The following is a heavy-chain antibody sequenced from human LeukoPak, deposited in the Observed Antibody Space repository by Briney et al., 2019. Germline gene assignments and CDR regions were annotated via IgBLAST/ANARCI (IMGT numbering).Heavy chain of an antibody. V-gene: IGHV1-69*13. Sequence: ASVKVSWKASGGTFSSYAISWVRQAPGQGLEWIGGIIRIFGTANYAQKFQGRVTITADESTSTAYMELSSLRAVDTAVYYCAKSPPMFGYGDAYYFDYWGQGTLVTVSS. D-gene: IGHD4-17*01. CDR2: IIRIFGTA. CDR1: GGTFSSYA. CDR3: AKSPPMFGYGDAYYFDY. J-gene: IGHJ4*02.